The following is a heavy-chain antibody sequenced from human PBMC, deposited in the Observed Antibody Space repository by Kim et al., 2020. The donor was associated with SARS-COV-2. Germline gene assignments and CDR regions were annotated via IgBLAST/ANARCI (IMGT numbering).Heavy chain of an antibody. CDR1: GFTVSSNY. CDR3: ARDRPAYYDSSGYGYYYGMDV. V-gene: IGHV3-66*02. Sequence: GGSLRLSCAASGFTVSSNYMSWVRQAPGKGLEWVSVIYSGGSTYYADSVKGRFTISRDNSKNKLYLQMNSLRAEDTAVYYCARDRPAYYDSSGYGYYYGMDVWGQGTTVTVSS. J-gene: IGHJ6*02. D-gene: IGHD3-22*01. CDR2: IYSGGST.